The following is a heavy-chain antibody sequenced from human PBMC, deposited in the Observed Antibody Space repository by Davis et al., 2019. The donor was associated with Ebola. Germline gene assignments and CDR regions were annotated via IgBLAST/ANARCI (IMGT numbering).Heavy chain of an antibody. Sequence: SETLSLTCTVSGGSISSSGYYWSWIRQHPGKGLEWIGYIYYSGSTYYNPSLKSRVTISVDTSKNQFSLKLSSVTAADTAVYYCARDVYDILTGYIHWFDPWGQGTLVTVSS. V-gene: IGHV4-31*03. CDR3: ARDVYDILTGYIHWFDP. J-gene: IGHJ5*02. CDR1: GGSISSSGYY. D-gene: IGHD3-9*01. CDR2: IYYSGST.